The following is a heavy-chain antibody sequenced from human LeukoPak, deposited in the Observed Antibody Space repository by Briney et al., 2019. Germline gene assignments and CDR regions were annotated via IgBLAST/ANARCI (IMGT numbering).Heavy chain of an antibody. D-gene: IGHD3-10*01. V-gene: IGHV3-23*01. Sequence: GGSLRLSCAASGFTFSSFSMNWVRQAPGKGLEWVSTISGSGGNTYYVDSVKGRFSISRDNSKNTLFLQMNSLRAEDTAIYYCARGDLLIGYWGQGTLVTVSS. CDR1: GFTFSSFS. CDR3: ARGDLLIGY. CDR2: ISGSGGNT. J-gene: IGHJ4*02.